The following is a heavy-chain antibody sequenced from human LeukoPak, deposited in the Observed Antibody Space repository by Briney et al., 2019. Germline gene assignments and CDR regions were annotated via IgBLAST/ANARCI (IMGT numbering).Heavy chain of an antibody. CDR3: AKDRRALYSIAAAGTFDY. D-gene: IGHD6-13*01. V-gene: IGHV3-30*18. J-gene: IGHJ4*02. CDR1: GFTFSSYG. Sequence: GRPLRLSCAASGFTFSSYGMHWVRQAPGKGLGWVAVISYDGSNKYYADSVKGRFTISRDNSKNTLYLQMNSLRAEDTAVYYCAKDRRALYSIAAAGTFDYWGQGTLVTVSS. CDR2: ISYDGSNK.